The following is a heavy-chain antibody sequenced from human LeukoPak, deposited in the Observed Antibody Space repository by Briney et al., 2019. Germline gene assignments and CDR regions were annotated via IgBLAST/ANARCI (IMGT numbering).Heavy chain of an antibody. CDR2: MTPSSGNT. V-gene: IGHV1-8*03. Sequence: ASVKVSCKASGYNFANHDINWVRQVTGQGLEWMGWMTPSSGNTGYAQKFQGRVTITRNTSISTAYMELSSLRSGDTAVYYCARSFLAADDYWGQGTLVTVSS. CDR1: GYNFANHD. J-gene: IGHJ4*02. CDR3: ARSFLAADDY. D-gene: IGHD6-13*01.